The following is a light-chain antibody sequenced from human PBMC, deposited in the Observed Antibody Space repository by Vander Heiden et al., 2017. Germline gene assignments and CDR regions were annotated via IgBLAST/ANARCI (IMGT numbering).Light chain of an antibody. CDR2: NAS. J-gene: IGKJ1*01. V-gene: IGKV1-5*03. Sequence: DIQLTQSPSTLSASVGDRGTITCRASQSVSNWLAWYQQRAGKAPKLLIYNASTLESGVPSGFSGSGSGTEFTLTISSLQPDDFATYYCQQDDSFPKTFGQGTKVEIK. CDR3: QQDDSFPKT. CDR1: QSVSNW.